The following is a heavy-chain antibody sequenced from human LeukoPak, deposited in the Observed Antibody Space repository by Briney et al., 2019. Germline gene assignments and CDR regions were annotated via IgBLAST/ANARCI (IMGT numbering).Heavy chain of an antibody. CDR3: ARDGRDGYNYDAFDI. CDR2: INPSGGST. Sequence: ASVTVSCKASGYTFTSYYMHWVRQAPGQGLEWMGIINPSGGSTSYAQKFQGRVTMTRDMSTSTVYMELSSLRSEDTAVYYCARDGRDGYNYDAFDIWGQGTMVTVSS. V-gene: IGHV1-46*01. J-gene: IGHJ3*02. CDR1: GYTFTSYY. D-gene: IGHD5-24*01.